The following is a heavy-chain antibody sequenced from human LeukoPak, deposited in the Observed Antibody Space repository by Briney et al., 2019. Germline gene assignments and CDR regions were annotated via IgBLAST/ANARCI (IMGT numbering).Heavy chain of an antibody. CDR3: ARDFAGSFWFDP. D-gene: IGHD6-6*01. Sequence: MHWXRQAPGQXRXWMGIINPSGGSTSYAQKFQGRVTMTRDTSTSTVYMELSSLRSEDTAVHYCARDFAGSFWFDPWGQGTLVTVSS. V-gene: IGHV1-46*01. CDR2: INPSGGST. J-gene: IGHJ5*02.